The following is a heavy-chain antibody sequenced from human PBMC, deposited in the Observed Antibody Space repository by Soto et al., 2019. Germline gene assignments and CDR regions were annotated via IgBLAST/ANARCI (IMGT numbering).Heavy chain of an antibody. Sequence: SETLSLTCTVSGGSISSSSYYWGWIRQPPGKGLEWIGSIYYSGSTYYNPSLKSRVTISVDTSKNQFSLKLSSVTAADTAVYYCASSGYCTNGVCYTLFDPSAQGPLVT. D-gene: IGHD2-8*01. CDR1: GGSISSSSYY. V-gene: IGHV4-39*01. J-gene: IGHJ5*02. CDR2: IYYSGST. CDR3: ASSGYCTNGVCYTLFDP.